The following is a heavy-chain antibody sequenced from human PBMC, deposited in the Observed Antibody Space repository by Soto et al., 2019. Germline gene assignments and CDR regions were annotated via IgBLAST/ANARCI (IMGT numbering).Heavy chain of an antibody. Sequence: EVQLLESGGGLVQPGGSLRLSCAASGFTFSSYAMSWVRQAPGKGLEWVSAISGSGGSTYYADSVKGRFTISRDNSKNTLYLQMNSLRAEDTAVYYCAKDWADYLIVGGTTPGDYWGQGTLVTVSS. CDR3: AKDWADYLIVGGTTPGDY. CDR1: GFTFSSYA. D-gene: IGHD1-26*01. CDR2: ISGSGGST. J-gene: IGHJ4*02. V-gene: IGHV3-23*01.